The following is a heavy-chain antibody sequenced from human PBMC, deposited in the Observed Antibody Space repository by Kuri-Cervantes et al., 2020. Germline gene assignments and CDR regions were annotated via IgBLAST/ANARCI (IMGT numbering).Heavy chain of an antibody. J-gene: IGHJ3*02. D-gene: IGHD3-9*01. V-gene: IGHV3-21*01. CDR3: ARDEPDYDILTGSWYAFDI. CDR2: ISSSSSYI. Sequence: GESLKISCAASGFAFSDHYMDWVRQAPGKGLEWVSSISSSSSYIYYADSVKGRFTISRDNAKNSLYLQMNSLRAEDTAVYYCARDEPDYDILTGSWYAFDIWGQGTMVTVSS. CDR1: GFAFSDHY.